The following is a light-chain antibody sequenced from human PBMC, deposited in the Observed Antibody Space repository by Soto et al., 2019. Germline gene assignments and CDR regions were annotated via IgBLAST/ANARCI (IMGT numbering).Light chain of an antibody. V-gene: IGKV1-5*03. CDR3: QQYNSYLTWT. Sequence: DIQMTQSPSTLSASVGDRVTITCRASQSISSWSAWYQQKPGKAPKLLIYKASSLESGVPSRFSGSGSGTEFTLTISSLQPDDFATYYCQQYNSYLTWTFGQGTKVDIK. CDR2: KAS. J-gene: IGKJ1*01. CDR1: QSISSW.